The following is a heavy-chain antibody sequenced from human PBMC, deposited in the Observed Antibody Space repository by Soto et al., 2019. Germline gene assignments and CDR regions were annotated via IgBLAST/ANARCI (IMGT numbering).Heavy chain of an antibody. Sequence: WGSLRLSCAASGFTFSSYGMHWVRQAPGKGLEWVAVISYDGSNKYYADSVKGRFTISRDNSKNTLYLQMNSLRAEDTAVYYCAKDDLHSSSWSDYWGKGKLVIVSA. D-gene: IGHD6-13*01. V-gene: IGHV3-30*18. CDR3: AKDDLHSSSWSDY. CDR2: ISYDGSNK. J-gene: IGHJ4*02. CDR1: GFTFSSYG.